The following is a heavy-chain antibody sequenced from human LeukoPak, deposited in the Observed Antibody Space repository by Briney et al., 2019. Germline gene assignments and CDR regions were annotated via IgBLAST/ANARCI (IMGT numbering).Heavy chain of an antibody. V-gene: IGHV4-39*01. D-gene: IGHD6-19*01. Sequence: SETLSLTCTVSGGSISSSSYYWGWIRQPPGKGLEWIGSIYYSGSTYYNPSLKSRVTISVDTSKYQFSLKLSSVTAADTAVYYCARHSSGWGNLDYWGQGTLVTVSS. CDR2: IYYSGST. J-gene: IGHJ4*02. CDR1: GGSISSSSYY. CDR3: ARHSSGWGNLDY.